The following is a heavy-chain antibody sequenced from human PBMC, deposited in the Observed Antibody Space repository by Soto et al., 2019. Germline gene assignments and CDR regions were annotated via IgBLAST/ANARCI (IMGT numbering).Heavy chain of an antibody. V-gene: IGHV4-31*03. Sequence: SETLSLTCTVSGGSISSGGYYWSWIRQHPGKGLEWIGYIYYSGSTYYNPSLKSRVTISVDTSKNQFSLKLRSVTAADTAVYYCARTPTPRRTYNWFDPWGQGTLVTVSS. J-gene: IGHJ5*02. CDR3: ARTPTPRRTYNWFDP. D-gene: IGHD2-15*01. CDR1: GGSISSGGYY. CDR2: IYYSGST.